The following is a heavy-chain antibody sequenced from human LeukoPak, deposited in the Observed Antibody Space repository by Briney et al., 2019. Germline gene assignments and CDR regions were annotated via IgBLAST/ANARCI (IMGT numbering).Heavy chain of an antibody. Sequence: GGSLRLSCAASEFTFSSYSINWVRQSPGKGLEWISYISSSGSAIFYADSVKGRFTISRDNAKNSLYLQMSSLRAEDTAVYYCASRVGALEYWGQGTLVTVSS. CDR3: ASRVGALEY. CDR1: EFTFSSYS. CDR2: ISSSGSAI. J-gene: IGHJ4*02. V-gene: IGHV3-48*01. D-gene: IGHD1-26*01.